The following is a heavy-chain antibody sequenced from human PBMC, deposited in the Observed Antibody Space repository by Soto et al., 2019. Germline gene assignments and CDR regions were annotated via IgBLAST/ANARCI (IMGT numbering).Heavy chain of an antibody. CDR2: ITPLFGIP. CDR1: GGTSRSLS. Sequence: QVQLVQSGAEVKKPGSSVKVSCKASGGTSRSLSITWVRQAPGQGLEWMGGITPLFGIPNYPQKFQGRLTSNGDKSTGTAYFELSSLRSEDTAVYYCARDTHSAGGWFDTWGRGTLVTVSS. J-gene: IGHJ5*02. CDR3: ARDTHSAGGWFDT. V-gene: IGHV1-69*17. D-gene: IGHD2-15*01.